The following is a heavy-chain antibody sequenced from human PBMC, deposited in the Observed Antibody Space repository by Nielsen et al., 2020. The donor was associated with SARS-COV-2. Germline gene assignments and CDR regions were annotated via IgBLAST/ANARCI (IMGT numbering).Heavy chain of an antibody. Sequence: SETLSLTCAVYGGSFSGYYWSWIRQPPGKGLEWIGEINHSGSTNYNPPLKSRVTISVDTSKNQFSLKLSSVTAADTAVYYCARAYSSSWYTINNWFDPWGQGTLVTVSS. D-gene: IGHD6-13*01. CDR1: GGSFSGYY. V-gene: IGHV4-34*01. CDR3: ARAYSSSWYTINNWFDP. CDR2: INHSGST. J-gene: IGHJ5*02.